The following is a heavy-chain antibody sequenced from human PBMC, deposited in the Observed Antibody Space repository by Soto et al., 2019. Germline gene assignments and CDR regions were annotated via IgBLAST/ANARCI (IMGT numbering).Heavy chain of an antibody. CDR1: GYSFTTYW. Sequence: HGESLKISCKGSGYSFTTYWIGWVRQMPGKGLEWMGIIYPGDSDTRYSPSFQGQVTISADKSISTAYLQWSSLKASDTAMYYCARLVVVPAAKSYYYYGMDVWGQGTTVTVSS. J-gene: IGHJ6*02. CDR2: IYPGDSDT. CDR3: ARLVVVPAAKSYYYYGMDV. D-gene: IGHD2-2*01. V-gene: IGHV5-51*01.